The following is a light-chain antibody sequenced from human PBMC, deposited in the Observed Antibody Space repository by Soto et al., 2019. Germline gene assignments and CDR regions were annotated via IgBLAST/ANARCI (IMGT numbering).Light chain of an antibody. Sequence: DVVLAQSPLSSPVTLGQPASISCRSSQSLVHSDGDTYLSWLQQRPGQPPRLLIYKVSNRFSGVPDRVSGSGAGTDFTLKISRVEAADVGVYYCTQSTHFPRTFGQGTKVDI. CDR3: TQSTHFPRT. J-gene: IGKJ1*01. V-gene: IGKV2-24*01. CDR1: QSLVHSDGDTY. CDR2: KVS.